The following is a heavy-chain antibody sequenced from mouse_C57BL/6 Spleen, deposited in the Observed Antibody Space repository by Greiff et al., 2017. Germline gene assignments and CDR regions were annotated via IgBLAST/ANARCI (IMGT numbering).Heavy chain of an antibody. CDR1: GFTFSDYY. CDR2: ISNGGGST. CDR3: ARGEFDY. J-gene: IGHJ2*01. V-gene: IGHV5-12*01. Sequence: EVKLMESGGGLVQPGGSLKLSCAASGFTFSDYYMYWVRQTPEKRLEWVAYISNGGGSTYYPDTVKGRFTISRDNAKNTLYLQMSRLKSEDTAMYYCARGEFDYWGQGTTLTVSS.